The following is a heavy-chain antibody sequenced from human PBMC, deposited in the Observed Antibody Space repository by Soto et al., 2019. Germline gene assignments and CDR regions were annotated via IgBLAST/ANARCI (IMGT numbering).Heavy chain of an antibody. CDR1: GGSFSGYC. CDR2: INHSGST. D-gene: IGHD2-15*01. J-gene: IGHJ4*02. CDR3: ARGWWQPAAL. Sequence: SETLSVTCAVDGGSFSGYCCSWIRQPPGKGLEWIGEINHSGSTNYNPSLKSRVTISVDTSKNQFSLKLSSVTAADTAVYYCARGWWQPAALWGQGTLVTVSS. V-gene: IGHV4-34*01.